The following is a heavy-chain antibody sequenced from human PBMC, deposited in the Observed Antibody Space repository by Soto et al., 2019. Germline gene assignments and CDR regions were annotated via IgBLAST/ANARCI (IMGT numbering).Heavy chain of an antibody. Sequence: PGESLKISCKGSGYSFTSYWIGWVRQMPGKGLEWMGIIYPGDSDTRYSPSFQGQVTISADKSISTAYLQWSSLKASDTAMYYCARQGYTAMAPSHLYYFDYWGQGTLVTVSS. CDR3: ARQGYTAMAPSHLYYFDY. CDR2: IYPGDSDT. D-gene: IGHD5-18*01. V-gene: IGHV5-51*01. CDR1: GYSFTSYW. J-gene: IGHJ4*02.